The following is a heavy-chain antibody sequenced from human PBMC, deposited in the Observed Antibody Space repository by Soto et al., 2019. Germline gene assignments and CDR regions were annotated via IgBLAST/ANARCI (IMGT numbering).Heavy chain of an antibody. D-gene: IGHD3-16*01. V-gene: IGHV4-59*01. Sequence: SETLSLTCTVSGGSISSMYWSWIRQSPGKGLEWIGYIHNSGGTNYNPSLKSRVTMSVDTSKNQFYLKLTSVTAADTAVYFCARLRGFMTTGFYYYVMDVWGQGTTVTVSS. CDR1: GGSISSMY. J-gene: IGHJ6*02. CDR2: IHNSGGT. CDR3: ARLRGFMTTGFYYYVMDV.